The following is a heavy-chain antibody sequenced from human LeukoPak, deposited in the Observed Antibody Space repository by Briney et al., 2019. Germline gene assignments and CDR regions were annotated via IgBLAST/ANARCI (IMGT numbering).Heavy chain of an antibody. CDR1: GFTFRSYW. D-gene: IGHD3-10*01. CDR3: ARAITMVRGLIYYGMDV. CDR2: INQDGSEK. Sequence: PGGSLRLSCAASGFTFRSYWMSWVRQAPGKGLEWVAIINQDGSEKYYVDSVKGRFTISRDNAKNSLYLQMNSLRAEDTAVYYCARAITMVRGLIYYGMDVWGQGTLVTVSS. V-gene: IGHV3-7*01. J-gene: IGHJ6*02.